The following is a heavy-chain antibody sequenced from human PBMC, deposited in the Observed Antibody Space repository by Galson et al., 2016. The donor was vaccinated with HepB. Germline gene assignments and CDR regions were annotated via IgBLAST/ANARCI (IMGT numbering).Heavy chain of an antibody. Sequence: SLRLSCAASGFTFGDYYMTWIRQAPGKGLEWVSYINPSGTNTYYADSVKGRFTISRDNAKNSLYVQMNSLRVEDTALYYCARDPGYITAAPFFDYCGQVTLVTVAT. D-gene: IGHD5-24*01. CDR2: INPSGTNT. CDR3: ARDPGYITAAPFFDY. V-gene: IGHV3-11*04. CDR1: GFTFGDYY. J-gene: IGHJ4*02.